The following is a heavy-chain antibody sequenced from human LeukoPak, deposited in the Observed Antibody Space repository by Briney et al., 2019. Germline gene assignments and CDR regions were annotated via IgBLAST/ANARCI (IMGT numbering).Heavy chain of an antibody. CDR1: GGTFSSYA. V-gene: IGHV1-69*05. J-gene: IGHJ4*02. CDR2: IIPIFGTA. Sequence: GASVKVSCKASGGTFSSYAISWVRQAPGQGLEWMGGIIPIFGTANYAQKFQGRVTITTDESTSTAYMELSSLRSEDTAVYYCAAGIAARSWRVAFDIWGQGTLVTVSS. CDR3: AAGIAARSWRVAFDI. D-gene: IGHD6-13*01.